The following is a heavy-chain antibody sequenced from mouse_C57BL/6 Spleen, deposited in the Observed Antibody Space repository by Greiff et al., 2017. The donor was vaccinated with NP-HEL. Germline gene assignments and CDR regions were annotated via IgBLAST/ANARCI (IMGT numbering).Heavy chain of an antibody. D-gene: IGHD2-3*01. Sequence: EVKLMESGEGLVKPGGSLKLSCAASGFTFSSYAMSWVRQTPEKRLEWVAYISSGGDYIYYADTVKGRFTISRDNARNTLYLQMSSLKSEDTAMYYCTRALYEGWFAYWGQGTLVTVSA. CDR2: ISSGGDYI. J-gene: IGHJ3*01. V-gene: IGHV5-9-1*02. CDR3: TRALYEGWFAY. CDR1: GFTFSSYA.